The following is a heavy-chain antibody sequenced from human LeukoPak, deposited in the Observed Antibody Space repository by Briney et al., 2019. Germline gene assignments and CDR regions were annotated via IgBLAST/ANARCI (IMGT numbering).Heavy chain of an antibody. D-gene: IGHD3-22*01. V-gene: IGHV3-23*01. J-gene: IGHJ4*02. Sequence: GGSLRLSCAASGFTFSSYAMSWVRQAPGKGLEWVSTISGSGAITYYADSVKGRFTISRDNSKNTLYLQLNSLRAEDTAVYYCVKYYDSSGSYYFDYWGQGTLVTVSS. CDR1: GFTFSSYA. CDR3: VKYYDSSGSYYFDY. CDR2: ISGSGAIT.